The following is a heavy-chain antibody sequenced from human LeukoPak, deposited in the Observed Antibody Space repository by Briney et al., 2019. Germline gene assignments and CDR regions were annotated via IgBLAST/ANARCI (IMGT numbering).Heavy chain of an antibody. D-gene: IGHD4-17*01. Sequence: ASVKVSCKASGDTFSNYAISWVRQAPGQGLEWMGGIIPIFGTANYAQKFQGRVTITADKSTSTAYMELSSLRSEDTAVYYCARNSGDSKGIDYWGQGTLVTVSS. CDR3: ARNSGDSKGIDY. CDR2: IIPIFGTA. V-gene: IGHV1-69*06. CDR1: GDTFSNYA. J-gene: IGHJ4*02.